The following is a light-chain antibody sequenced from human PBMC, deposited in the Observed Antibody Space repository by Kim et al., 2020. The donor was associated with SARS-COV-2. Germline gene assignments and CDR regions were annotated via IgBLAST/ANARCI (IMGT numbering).Light chain of an antibody. Sequence: EIVLTQSPATLSLSPGERATLSCRASQSVSSYLAWYQQKPGQAPGLLIYDASNRATGIPARFSGSGSGTDFTLTISSLEPEDFAVYYCQQRSNRLTFGGGTKVDIK. V-gene: IGKV3-11*01. CDR2: DAS. J-gene: IGKJ4*01. CDR1: QSVSSY. CDR3: QQRSNRLT.